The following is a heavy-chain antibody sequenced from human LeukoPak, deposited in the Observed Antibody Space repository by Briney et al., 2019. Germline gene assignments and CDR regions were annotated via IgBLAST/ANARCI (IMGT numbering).Heavy chain of an antibody. J-gene: IGHJ4*02. D-gene: IGHD3-3*01. V-gene: IGHV3-23*01. CDR2: IGGRGTST. CDR3: AKSARITIFGMIRD. CDR1: GFRFSDFT. Sequence: GGSLRLSCAASGFRFSDFTMTWVRQAPGKGPEWVSAIGGRGTSTYYADSLGGRFTISRDNSKDMLYLQMNSLKVEDMAVYFCAKSARITIFGMIRDWGQGTLVTVSS.